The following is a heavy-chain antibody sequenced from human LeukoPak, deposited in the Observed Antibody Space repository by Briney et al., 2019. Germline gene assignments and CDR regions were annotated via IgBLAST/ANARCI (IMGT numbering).Heavy chain of an antibody. V-gene: IGHV4-34*01. Sequence: SETLSLTCAVYGGSFSGYYWSWIRQPPGKGLEWIGEINHSGSTNYNPSLKSRVTISVDTSKNQFSLKLSSVTAADTAVYYCARSLYRRRTIIAVAGVDYLDYWGQGTLVTVSS. CDR3: ARSLYRRRTIIAVAGVDYLDY. CDR1: GGSFSGYY. D-gene: IGHD6-19*01. J-gene: IGHJ4*02. CDR2: INHSGST.